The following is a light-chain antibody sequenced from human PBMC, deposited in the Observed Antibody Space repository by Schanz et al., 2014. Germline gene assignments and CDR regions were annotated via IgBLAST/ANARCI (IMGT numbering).Light chain of an antibody. J-gene: IGKJ2*03. CDR3: QQSYSTPG. V-gene: IGKV3-20*01. CDR2: GAS. CDR1: QSVSSSY. Sequence: EIVLTQSPGTLSLSPGERATLSCRASQSVSSSYLAWYQHIPGQAPRLLIYGASTRATGIPARFSGSGSGTEFTLTISSLQPEDFATYYCQQSYSTPGFGQGTKVEIK.